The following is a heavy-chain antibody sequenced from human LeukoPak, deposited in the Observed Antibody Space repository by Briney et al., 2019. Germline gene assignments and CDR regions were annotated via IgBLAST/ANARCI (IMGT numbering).Heavy chain of an antibody. CDR2: ISSSSSTI. Sequence: PGGSLRLSCAASGFTFSSYSMNWVRQAPGKGLEWVSYISSSSSTIYYADSVKGRFTISRDNSKNTLYLQMNSLRAEDTAVYYCAKRLRQHFDYWGQGTLVTVSS. J-gene: IGHJ4*02. CDR1: GFTFSSYS. V-gene: IGHV3-48*01. CDR3: AKRLRQHFDY. D-gene: IGHD5-18*01.